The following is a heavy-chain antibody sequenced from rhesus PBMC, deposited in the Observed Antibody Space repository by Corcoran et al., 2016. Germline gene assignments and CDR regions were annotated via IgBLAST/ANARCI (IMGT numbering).Heavy chain of an antibody. V-gene: IGHV4-173*01. D-gene: IGHD1-26*01. Sequence: QLQLQESGPGLVKPSETLSLTCALSGGSLRNNWWSWLRQPPGKGLEWIGRISGSGGSSSYNPSLKSRVTISTDTSKNQLSRQLISVTAADTAVYYCARVLITGTTRHFDYWGQGVLVTVSS. CDR1: GGSLRNNW. CDR3: ARVLITGTTRHFDY. J-gene: IGHJ4*01. CDR2: ISGSGGSS.